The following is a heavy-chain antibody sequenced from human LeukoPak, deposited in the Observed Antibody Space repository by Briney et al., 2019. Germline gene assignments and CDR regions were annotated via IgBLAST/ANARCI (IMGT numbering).Heavy chain of an antibody. J-gene: IGHJ4*02. CDR3: ARLSRGSSAGFDY. D-gene: IGHD6-6*01. CDR2: IYYSGSS. V-gene: IGHV4-59*01. CDR1: GGSISNYY. Sequence: KPSETLSLTCAVSGGSISNYYWNWIRQPPGKGLEWIGYIYYSGSSNYNPSLKSRVTISVDTSKNQFSLKVNSVTAADTAVYFCARLSRGSSAGFDYGGQGILVTVSS.